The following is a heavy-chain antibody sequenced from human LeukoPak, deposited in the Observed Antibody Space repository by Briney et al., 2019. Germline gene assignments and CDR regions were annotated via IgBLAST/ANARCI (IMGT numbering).Heavy chain of an antibody. Sequence: SETLSLTCAVYGGSFSGYYWSWIRQPPGKGLEWIGEINHSGSTNYNPSLKSRVTISVDTSKNQFSLKLSSVTAADTAVYYCARGRVDGYSSSWSYYYYYMDVWGKGTTVTVSS. D-gene: IGHD6-13*01. CDR3: ARGRVDGYSSSWSYYYYYMDV. CDR2: INHSGST. V-gene: IGHV4-34*01. J-gene: IGHJ6*03. CDR1: GGSFSGYY.